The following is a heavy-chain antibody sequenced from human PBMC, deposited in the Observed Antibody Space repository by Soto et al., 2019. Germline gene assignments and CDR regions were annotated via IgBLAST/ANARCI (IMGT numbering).Heavy chain of an antibody. D-gene: IGHD1-1*01. Sequence: QVQLVESGGGVVQPGRSLRLSCAASGFTFSSYAMHWVRQAPGKGLEWVAVISYDGSNKYYADSVKGRFTISRDNSKNTLYLQMNSLRAEDTAVYYCARSDGTTGTTSFGYWGQGTLVTVSS. CDR1: GFTFSSYA. CDR2: ISYDGSNK. CDR3: ARSDGTTGTTSFGY. V-gene: IGHV3-30-3*01. J-gene: IGHJ4*02.